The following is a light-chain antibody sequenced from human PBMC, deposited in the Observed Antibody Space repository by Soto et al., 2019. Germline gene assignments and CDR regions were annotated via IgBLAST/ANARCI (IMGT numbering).Light chain of an antibody. CDR3: QQYGSSPTPTYT. CDR1: YTVGSN. J-gene: IGKJ2*01. Sequence: EIVLTQFPATLSVSPGERATLSCWASYTVGSNLAWYQQKPGQAPRLLIYGTSTRATGVPARFSGSGSGTEFTLTISNLQSEDSAVYYCQQYGSSPTPTYTFGQGTKLEIK. V-gene: IGKV3-15*01. CDR2: GTS.